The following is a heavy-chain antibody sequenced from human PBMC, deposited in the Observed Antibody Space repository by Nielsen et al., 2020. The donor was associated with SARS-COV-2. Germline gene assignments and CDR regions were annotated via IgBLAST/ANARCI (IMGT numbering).Heavy chain of an antibody. CDR2: IYYSGST. CDR1: GGSISSSSYY. J-gene: IGHJ3*02. V-gene: IGHV4-61*05. D-gene: IGHD3-22*01. Sequence: SETLSLTCTVSGGSISSSSYYWSWIRQPPGKGLEWIGYIYYSGSTNYNPSLKSRVTISVDTSKNQFSLKLSSVTAADTAVYYCARGLRDATPYYYDSSGYYPQAFDIWGQGTMVTVSS. CDR3: ARGLRDATPYYYDSSGYYPQAFDI.